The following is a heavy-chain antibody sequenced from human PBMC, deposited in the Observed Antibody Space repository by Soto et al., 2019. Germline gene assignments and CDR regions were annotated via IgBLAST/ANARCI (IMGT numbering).Heavy chain of an antibody. J-gene: IGHJ4*02. CDR3: ASRITMVRGVIGGPIFDY. CDR1: GFTFSDYY. Sequence: GGSLRLSCAASGFTFSDYYMSWIRQAPGKGLEWVSYISSSGSTIYYADSVKGRFTISRDNAKNSLYLQMNSLRAEDTAVYYCASRITMVRGVIGGPIFDYWGQGTLVTVSS. D-gene: IGHD3-10*01. CDR2: ISSSGSTI. V-gene: IGHV3-11*01.